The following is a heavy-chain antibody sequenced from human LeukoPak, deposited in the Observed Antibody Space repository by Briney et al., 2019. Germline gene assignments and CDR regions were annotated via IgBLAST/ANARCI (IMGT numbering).Heavy chain of an antibody. V-gene: IGHV3-53*05. CDR3: ARAHDYDFWSGYFDY. J-gene: IGHJ4*02. Sequence: GGSLRLSCAASGFTVSSNYMSWVRQAPGKGLEWVSVIYSGGSTYYADSVKGRFTISRDNSKNTLYLQMNSLRAEDTAVYYCARAHDYDFWSGYFDYWGQGTLVTVSS. D-gene: IGHD3-3*01. CDR2: IYSGGST. CDR1: GFTVSSNY.